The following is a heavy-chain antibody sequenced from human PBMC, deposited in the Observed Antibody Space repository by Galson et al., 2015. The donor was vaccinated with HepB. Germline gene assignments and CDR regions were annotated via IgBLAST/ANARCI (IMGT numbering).Heavy chain of an antibody. CDR2: INSYGGST. V-gene: IGHV3-64D*06. D-gene: IGHD3-16*02. CDR3: VKDYRARYYGMDV. CDR1: GFTFNNYA. J-gene: IGHJ6*02. Sequence: SLRLSCAASGFTFNNYAMHWVRQAPGKGLEYVSAINSYGGSTYYADSVEGRFTISRDNSKNTLYLQMSSLRAEDTAVYYCVKDYRARYYGMDVWGQGTAVTVSS.